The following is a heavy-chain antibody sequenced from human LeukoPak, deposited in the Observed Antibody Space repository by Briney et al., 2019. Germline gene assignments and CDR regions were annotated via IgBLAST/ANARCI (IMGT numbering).Heavy chain of an antibody. D-gene: IGHD3-3*01. V-gene: IGHV4-30-4*01. CDR3: ARRDPNYDLAWFDP. J-gene: IGHJ5*02. Sequence: SQTLSLTCTVSGASISSGDFYWSWIRQPPGKGLEWIGYIYYSGTTYYNPSLKSRVTISVDTSKNQFSLKLTSVAAADTAVYYCARRDPNYDLAWFDPWGQGTLVTVSS. CDR2: IYYSGTT. CDR1: GASISSGDFY.